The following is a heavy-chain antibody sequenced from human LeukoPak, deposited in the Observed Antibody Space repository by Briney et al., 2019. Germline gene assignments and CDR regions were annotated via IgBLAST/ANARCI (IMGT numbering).Heavy chain of an antibody. CDR3: TRTYGGNSDYYMDV. CDR1: GFTFGDYA. V-gene: IGHV3-49*04. J-gene: IGHJ6*03. Sequence: GSLRLSCTASGFTFGDYAMSWVRQAPGKGLEWVGFIRSKAYGGTTEYAASVKGRFTISRDDSKSIAYLQMNSLKTEDTAVYYCTRTYGGNSDYYMDVWGKGTTVTISS. D-gene: IGHD4-23*01. CDR2: IRSKAYGGTT.